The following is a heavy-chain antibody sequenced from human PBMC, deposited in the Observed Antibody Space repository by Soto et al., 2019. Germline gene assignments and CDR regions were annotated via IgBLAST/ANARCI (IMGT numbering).Heavy chain of an antibody. D-gene: IGHD3-22*01. V-gene: IGHV4-31*11. CDR1: GAYISSPNYY. CDR3: AIYDSSGYYSKH. CDR2: IHYSGST. Sequence: TLSLTFAVSGAYISSPNYYWIFIRQHPGKGLEWIGYIHYSGSTYYNPSLKSRLTISLDTSKRQFSLQLSSVTAADTAVYYCAIYDSSGYYSKHWGQGTLVTVSS. J-gene: IGHJ1*01.